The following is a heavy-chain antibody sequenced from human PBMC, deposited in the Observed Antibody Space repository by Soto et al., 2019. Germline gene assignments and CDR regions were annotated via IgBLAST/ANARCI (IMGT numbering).Heavy chain of an antibody. CDR1: GGSISSSSYY. D-gene: IGHD3-22*01. J-gene: IGHJ5*02. Sequence: SETLSLTCTVSGGSISSSSYYWGWIRQPPGKGLEWIGSIYYSGSTYYNPSLKSRVTISVDTSKNQFSLKLSSVTAADTAGYYCARMDAITMIVVADNWFDPWGQGTLVTVSS. CDR2: IYYSGST. CDR3: ARMDAITMIVVADNWFDP. V-gene: IGHV4-39*01.